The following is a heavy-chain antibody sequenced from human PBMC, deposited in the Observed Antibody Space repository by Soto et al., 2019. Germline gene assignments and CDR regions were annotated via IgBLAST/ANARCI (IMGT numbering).Heavy chain of an antibody. Sequence: QVQLVQSGAEVKKPGASVKVSCKASGYTFTSYAMHWVRQAPGQRLEWMGWINAGNGNTKYSQKFQGRVTITRDTTASTAYMELSSLRAEDTAVYYCAGDAATGSGYGSGTYYYMDVWGKGTTVTVSS. J-gene: IGHJ6*03. D-gene: IGHD3-10*01. CDR3: AGDAATGSGYGSGTYYYMDV. V-gene: IGHV1-3*01. CDR1: GYTFTSYA. CDR2: INAGNGNT.